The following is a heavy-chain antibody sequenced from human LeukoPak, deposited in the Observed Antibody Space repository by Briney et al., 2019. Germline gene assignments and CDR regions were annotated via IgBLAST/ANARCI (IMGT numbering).Heavy chain of an antibody. Sequence: SVKVSCKASGGTFSSYAIRWVRQAPGQGLEWMGGTIPIFGTANYAQKFQGRVTITADESTSTAYMELSSLRSEDTAVYYCARGRGYCSSTSCSTPREYYYYGMDVWGQGTTVTVSS. J-gene: IGHJ6*02. CDR2: TIPIFGTA. CDR3: ARGRGYCSSTSCSTPREYYYYGMDV. D-gene: IGHD2-2*01. V-gene: IGHV1-69*13. CDR1: GGTFSSYA.